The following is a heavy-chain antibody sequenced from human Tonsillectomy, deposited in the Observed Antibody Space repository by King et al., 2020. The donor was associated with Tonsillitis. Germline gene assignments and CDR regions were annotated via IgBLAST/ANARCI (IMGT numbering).Heavy chain of an antibody. J-gene: IGHJ6*03. CDR1: EFTFSSYS. Sequence: DVQLVESGGGLVKPGGSLRLSCAASEFTFSSYSMNWVRQAPGKGLEWVSSISSSSSYIYYADSVKGRFTISRDNAKNSLYLQMSSLRAEDTAVYYCAREEHDFWRGLTLYYMDVWGKGTTVTVSS. CDR3: AREEHDFWRGLTLYYMDV. V-gene: IGHV3-21*01. CDR2: ISSSSSYI. D-gene: IGHD3-3*01.